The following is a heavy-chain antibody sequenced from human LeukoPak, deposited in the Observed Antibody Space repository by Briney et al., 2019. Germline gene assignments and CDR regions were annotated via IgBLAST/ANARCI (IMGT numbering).Heavy chain of an antibody. Sequence: ASVKVSCKASGYTFNNYGVIWVRQALGQGLEWMGWISGYNGNTNYAQKVQGRVTMTTETSTSTTYMELRSLRSDDTAVYYCASVTYDILTGYYRDWFDSWGQGTLVTVAS. CDR1: GYTFNNYG. CDR3: ASVTYDILTGYYRDWFDS. J-gene: IGHJ5*01. CDR2: ISGYNGNT. D-gene: IGHD3-9*01. V-gene: IGHV1-18*01.